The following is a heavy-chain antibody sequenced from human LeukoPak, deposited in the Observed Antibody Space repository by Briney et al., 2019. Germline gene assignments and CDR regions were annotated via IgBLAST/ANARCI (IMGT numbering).Heavy chain of an antibody. J-gene: IGHJ4*02. CDR3: AKDVGKWESLHFFDY. D-gene: IGHD1-26*01. CDR1: GFTFSSYG. Sequence: GGSLRLSCAASGFTFSSYGMHWVRQAPGKGLEWVAVISYDGSNKYYADSVKGRFTISRDNSKNTLYLQMNSLRGDDTAVYYCAKDVGKWESLHFFDYWGQGALVTVSS. V-gene: IGHV3-30*18. CDR2: ISYDGSNK.